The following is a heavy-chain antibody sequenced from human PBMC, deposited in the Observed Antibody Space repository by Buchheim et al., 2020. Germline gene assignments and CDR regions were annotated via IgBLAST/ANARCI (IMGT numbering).Heavy chain of an antibody. D-gene: IGHD1-26*01. V-gene: IGHV3-33*01. Sequence: QVQLVESGGGVVQPGRSLRLSCAASGFTFSSYGMHWVRQAPGKGLEWVAVIWYDGSNKYYADSVKGRFTISRDNSKNTLYFKMNSLKAEDTVLNKRPGAGATRCPFASRGQGT. CDR1: GFTFSSYG. CDR2: IWYDGSNK. J-gene: IGHJ4*02. CDR3: PGAGATRCPFAS.